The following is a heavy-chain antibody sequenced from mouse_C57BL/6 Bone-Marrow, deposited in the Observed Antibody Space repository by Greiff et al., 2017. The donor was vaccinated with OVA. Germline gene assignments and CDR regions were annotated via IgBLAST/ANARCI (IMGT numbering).Heavy chain of an antibody. V-gene: IGHV1-76*01. D-gene: IGHD1-1*01. CDR1: GYTFTDYY. Sequence: QVQLKQSGAELVRPGASVKLSCKASGYTFTDYYINWVKQRPGQGLEWIARIYPGSGNTYYNEKFKGKATLTAEKSSSTAYMQLSSLTAEDSAVYVCARRGSSYPYGYFDVWGTGTTVTVSA. J-gene: IGHJ1*03. CDR3: ARRGSSYPYGYFDV. CDR2: IYPGSGNT.